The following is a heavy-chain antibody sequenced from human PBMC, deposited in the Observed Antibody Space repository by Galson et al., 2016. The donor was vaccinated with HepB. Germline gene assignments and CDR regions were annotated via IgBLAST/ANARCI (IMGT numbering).Heavy chain of an antibody. Sequence: SETLSLTCSVSGGSINTNNYYWVWIRQPPGKGLEWIGSIYHSGNTFYNPSLKSRVSISVDTSKNQFSLNVSYVTAADTAVYYFARLCYDFWSGSCAVDVWGQGTTVTAS. CDR3: ARLCYDFWSGSCAVDV. V-gene: IGHV4-39*01. J-gene: IGHJ6*02. D-gene: IGHD3-3*01. CDR1: GGSINTNNYY. CDR2: IYHSGNT.